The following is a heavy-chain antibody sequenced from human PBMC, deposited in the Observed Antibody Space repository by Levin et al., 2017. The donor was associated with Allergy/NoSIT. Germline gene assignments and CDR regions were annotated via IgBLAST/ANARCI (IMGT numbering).Heavy chain of an antibody. J-gene: IGHJ4*02. CDR3: ASRYGSGTYYQGNNY. Sequence: GGSLRLSCAASGFTFSDYYMSWIRQAPGKGLEWISYIITSGTHTSQAASVKGRFTISRDNAKNLVFLQMNSLRAEDTAVYYCASRYGSGTYYQGNNYWGQGTLVTVSS. CDR2: IITSGTHT. V-gene: IGHV3-11*03. CDR1: GFTFSDYY. D-gene: IGHD3-10*01.